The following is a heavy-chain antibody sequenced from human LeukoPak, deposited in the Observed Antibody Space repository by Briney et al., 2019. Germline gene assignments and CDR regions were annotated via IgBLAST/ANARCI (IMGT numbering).Heavy chain of an antibody. V-gene: IGHV1-18*01. CDR3: AREGPTYYDFWSGSPNWFDP. Sequence: ASVKVSCKASGYTFTSYGISWVRQAPGQGLEWMGWISAYNGNTNYAQKLQGGVTITADESTSTAYMELSSLRSEDTAVYYCAREGPTYYDFWSGSPNWFDPWGQGTLVTVSS. CDR1: GYTFTSYG. J-gene: IGHJ5*02. D-gene: IGHD3-3*01. CDR2: ISAYNGNT.